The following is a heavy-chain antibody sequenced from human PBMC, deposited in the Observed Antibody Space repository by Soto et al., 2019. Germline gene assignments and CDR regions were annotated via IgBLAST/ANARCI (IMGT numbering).Heavy chain of an antibody. D-gene: IGHD3-22*01. Sequence: QVRLQQWGAGLLKPSETLSLTCGVYGGSLSGYYCTWIRQPPGKGLEWIGQINRSGSTNYNPSLKSRVTISLDTSNNQFSLNLSSVTAADTAMYYCARVDYFDLNSYQYYFDFWGQGTLVTVSS. CDR1: GGSLSGYY. V-gene: IGHV4-34*01. CDR2: INRSGST. CDR3: ARVDYFDLNSYQYYFDF. J-gene: IGHJ4*02.